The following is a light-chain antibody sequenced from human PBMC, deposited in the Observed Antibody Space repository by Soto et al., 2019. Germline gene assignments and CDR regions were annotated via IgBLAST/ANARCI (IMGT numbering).Light chain of an antibody. CDR2: GAS. Sequence: EIMLSQSPGTLSLSPGERATLSCRASQTVTRNYLAWHQQKPGQTPRLLVYGASSRATGIPDRFSGGGSGTDFTLTITRLEPEDFAVYYCQQYGSSPRTFGQGTRLEIK. V-gene: IGKV3-20*01. CDR3: QQYGSSPRT. J-gene: IGKJ5*01. CDR1: QTVTRNY.